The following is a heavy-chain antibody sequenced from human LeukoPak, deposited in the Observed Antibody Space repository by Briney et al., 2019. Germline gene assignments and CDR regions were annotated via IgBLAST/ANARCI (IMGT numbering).Heavy chain of an antibody. CDR2: ITGTGDDT. V-gene: IGHV3-23*01. D-gene: IGHD6-13*01. Sequence: GGSLRLSCAASGFTFSRYAMNWVRQAPGKGLEWVSTITGTGDDTFYADSVEGRFTISRDSSKNTLYLQMNSLRAGDTAIYYCAKDLTLSSTWYYFDCWGQGTLVTVSS. CDR3: AKDLTLSSTWYYFDC. CDR1: GFTFSRYA. J-gene: IGHJ4*02.